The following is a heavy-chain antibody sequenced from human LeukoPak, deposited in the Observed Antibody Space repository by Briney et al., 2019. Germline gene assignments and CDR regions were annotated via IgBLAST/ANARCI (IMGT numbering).Heavy chain of an antibody. CDR2: IHYSGST. V-gene: IGHV4-59*01. D-gene: IGHD5-12*01. CDR3: ARALYSGYDY. J-gene: IGHJ4*02. Sequence: PSXTLSLTCSVFGGSISNFYWSWIRQPPGKGLEWIGYIHYSGSTNYNPSLKSRVTISVDTSKNQFSLKLTSVTAEDTAVYYCARALYSGYDYWGQGTLVTVSS. CDR1: GGSISNFY.